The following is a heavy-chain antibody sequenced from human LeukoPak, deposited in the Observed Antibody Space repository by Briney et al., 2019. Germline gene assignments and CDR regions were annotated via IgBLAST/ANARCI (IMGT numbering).Heavy chain of an antibody. Sequence: PGRSLRLSCAASGFTFSSYGMHWVRQAPGKGLEWVAVISYDGSNKYYADSVKGRFTISRDNSKNTLYLQMNSLRAEDTAVYYCAKRPFQYSSSFHWFDPWGQGTLVTVSS. CDR3: AKRPFQYSSSFHWFDP. CDR1: GFTFSSYG. CDR2: ISYDGSNK. D-gene: IGHD6-6*01. J-gene: IGHJ5*02. V-gene: IGHV3-30*18.